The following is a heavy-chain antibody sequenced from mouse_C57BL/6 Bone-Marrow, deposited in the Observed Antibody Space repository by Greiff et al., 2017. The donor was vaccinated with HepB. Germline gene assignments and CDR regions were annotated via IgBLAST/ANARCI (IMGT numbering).Heavy chain of an antibody. J-gene: IGHJ3*01. CDR2: IYPGDGDT. CDR3: ARRGLRAWFAY. CDR1: GYAFSSYW. D-gene: IGHD2-4*01. Sequence: VQLQQSGPELVKPGASVKISCKASGYAFSSYWMNWVKQRPGKGLEWIGRIYPGDGDTNYNGKFKGKATLTADKSSSTAYMQLSSLTSEDSAVYFCARRGLRAWFAYWGQGTLVTVSA. V-gene: IGHV1-82*01.